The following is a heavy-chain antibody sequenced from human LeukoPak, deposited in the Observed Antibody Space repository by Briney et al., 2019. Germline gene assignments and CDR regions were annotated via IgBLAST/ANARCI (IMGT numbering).Heavy chain of an antibody. V-gene: IGHV3-74*01. CDR1: GFPFSNYW. CDR2: IYNDGSST. D-gene: IGHD2/OR15-2a*01. J-gene: IGHJ4*02. CDR3: AKDSAKKYDDY. Sequence: GGSLNLSCAASGFPFSNYWMHWVRQAPGKGLVWVSRIYNDGSSTTYADSVKGRFTISRDNAKSTLYLQMNSLRAEDTAVYYCAKDSAKKYDDYWGQGTLVTVSS.